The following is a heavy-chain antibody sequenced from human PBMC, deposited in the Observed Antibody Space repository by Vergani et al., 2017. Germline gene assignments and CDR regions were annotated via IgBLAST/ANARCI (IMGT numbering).Heavy chain of an antibody. J-gene: IGHJ2*01. CDR2: IIPIFGTA. Sequence: QVQLVQSGAEVKKPGSSVKVSCKASGGTFSSYALSWVRQAPGQGLEWMGGIIPIFGTANYAQKFQGRVTITADESTSTAYMELSSLRSEDTAVYYCARDVVGITMMQTDWYFDLWGRGTLVTVSS. V-gene: IGHV1-69*01. CDR1: GGTFSSYA. CDR3: ARDVVGITMMQTDWYFDL. D-gene: IGHD3-22*01.